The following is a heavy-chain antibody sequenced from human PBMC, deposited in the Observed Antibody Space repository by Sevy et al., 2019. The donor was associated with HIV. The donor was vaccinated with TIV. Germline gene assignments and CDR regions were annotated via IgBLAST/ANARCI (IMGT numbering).Heavy chain of an antibody. Sequence: GGSLRLSCTASGFTFSSYSMNWVRQAPGKGLEWVSSISSSSSYIYYADSVKGRFTISRDNAKNSLYLQMNSLRAEDTAGYYGARADGYCSGGSCYHDAFDIWGQGTMVTVSS. D-gene: IGHD2-15*01. CDR2: ISSSSSYI. J-gene: IGHJ3*02. V-gene: IGHV3-21*01. CDR1: GFTFSSYS. CDR3: ARADGYCSGGSCYHDAFDI.